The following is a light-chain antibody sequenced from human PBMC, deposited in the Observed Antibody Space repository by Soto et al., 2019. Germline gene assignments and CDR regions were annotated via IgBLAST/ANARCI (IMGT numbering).Light chain of an antibody. CDR3: QKYNSAGFT. CDR2: AAS. J-gene: IGKJ3*01. CDR1: QGISNH. V-gene: IGKV1-27*01. Sequence: DIQMTQSPSSLSASVGDRVTITCRASQGISNHLAWYQQKPGKVPKLLIYAASTLQSGVPSRFSGSGSGTDFTLTISSLQPEDVATYYCQKYNSAGFTFGPGTKVDIK.